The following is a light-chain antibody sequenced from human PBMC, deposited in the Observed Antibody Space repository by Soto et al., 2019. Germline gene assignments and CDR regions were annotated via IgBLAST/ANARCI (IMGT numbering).Light chain of an antibody. V-gene: IGKV3-15*01. CDR1: QSVRSN. J-gene: IGKJ1*01. Sequence: EIVIKQSPATLSVSPGERPTLSGRASQSVRSNLAWYQQKPGQAHRLLTYGASTRDTGIPARFSGSGSGTEFTLTISSLQSEDFAVNSCQQYNNWPRTFGQGTEVDI. CDR3: QQYNNWPRT. CDR2: GAS.